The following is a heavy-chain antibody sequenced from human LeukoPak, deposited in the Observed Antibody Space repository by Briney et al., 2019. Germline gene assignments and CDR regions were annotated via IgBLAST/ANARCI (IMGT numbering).Heavy chain of an antibody. V-gene: IGHV4-39*01. Sequence: SETLSLTCTVSGGSISSSSYYWGWIRQPPGKGLEWIGSIYYSGSTYYNPSLKSRVTISVDTSKNQFSLKLSSVTAADTAVYYCARQYQYVLRYFDWFDPWGQGTLVTVSS. CDR3: ARQYQYVLRYFDWFDP. CDR2: IYYSGST. J-gene: IGHJ5*02. D-gene: IGHD3-9*01. CDR1: GGSISSSSYY.